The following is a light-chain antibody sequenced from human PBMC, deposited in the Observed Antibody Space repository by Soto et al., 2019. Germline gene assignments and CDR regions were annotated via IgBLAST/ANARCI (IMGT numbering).Light chain of an antibody. CDR2: GAS. Sequence: EIVLTQSPGTLSLSPGERATLSCRASQNINSNYLAWYQQKPGQSPRVLMYGASSRAPGIPDRFSGSASETDFTLTISRLEPEDFAVYYCQQYDSSPRPFGQGTKVEIK. J-gene: IGKJ1*01. V-gene: IGKV3-20*01. CDR3: QQYDSSPRP. CDR1: QNINSNY.